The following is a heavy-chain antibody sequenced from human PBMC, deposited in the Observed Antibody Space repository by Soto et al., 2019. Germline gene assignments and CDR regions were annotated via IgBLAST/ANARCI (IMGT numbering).Heavy chain of an antibody. CDR1: GFTFSSYG. J-gene: IGHJ5*02. D-gene: IGHD3-10*01. Sequence: GGSLRLSCAASGFTFSSYGMHWVRQAPGKGLEWVAVISYDGSNKFYADSVKGRFTISRDNSKNTLYLQMNSLRAEDTAMYNSAKNGSPRLPPPPLPSWGKAPLLTVSS. CDR2: ISYDGSNK. V-gene: IGHV3-30*18. CDR3: AKNGSPRLPPPPLPS.